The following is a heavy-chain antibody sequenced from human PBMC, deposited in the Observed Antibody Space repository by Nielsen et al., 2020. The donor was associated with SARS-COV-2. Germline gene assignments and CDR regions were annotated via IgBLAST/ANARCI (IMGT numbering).Heavy chain of an antibody. CDR2: IIPIFGTA. V-gene: IGHV1-69*13. D-gene: IGHD2-8*02. CDR3: ARDRGRDALLGFDP. Sequence: VKVSCKASGGTFSSYAISWVRQAPGQGLEWMGGIIPIFGTANYAQKFQGRVTITADESTSTAYMELSSLRSEDTAVYYCARDRGRDALLGFDPWGQGTLVTVSS. CDR1: GGTFSSYA. J-gene: IGHJ5*02.